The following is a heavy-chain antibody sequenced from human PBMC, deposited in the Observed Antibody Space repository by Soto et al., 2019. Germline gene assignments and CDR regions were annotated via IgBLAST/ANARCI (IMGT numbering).Heavy chain of an antibody. Sequence: SVKVSCKASGGTFSSYAISWVRQAPGQGLEWMGGIIPIFGTANYAQKFQGRVTITADESTSTAYMELSSLRSEDTAVYYCARTLYYDFWSGYYYGMDVWGQGTTVTV. CDR1: GGTFSSYA. D-gene: IGHD3-3*01. J-gene: IGHJ6*02. V-gene: IGHV1-69*13. CDR3: ARTLYYDFWSGYYYGMDV. CDR2: IIPIFGTA.